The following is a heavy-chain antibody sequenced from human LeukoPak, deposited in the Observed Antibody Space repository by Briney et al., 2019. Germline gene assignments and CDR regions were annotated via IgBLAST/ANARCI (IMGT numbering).Heavy chain of an antibody. CDR2: IYYSGST. V-gene: IGHV4-39*07. Sequence: SETLSLTCTVSGGSISSSSYYWGWIRQPPGKGLEWIGSIYYSGSTYYNPSLKSRVTISVDTSKNQFSLKLSSVTAADTAVYYCARVELIKYDRHIAVAGHFDYWGQGTLVTVSS. J-gene: IGHJ4*02. CDR1: GGSISSSSYY. D-gene: IGHD6-19*01. CDR3: ARVELIKYDRHIAVAGHFDY.